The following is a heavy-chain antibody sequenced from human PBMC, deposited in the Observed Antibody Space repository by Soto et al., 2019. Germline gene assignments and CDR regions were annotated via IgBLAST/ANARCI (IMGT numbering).Heavy chain of an antibody. CDR3: ARGRCKRTSCPFDY. D-gene: IGHD2-2*01. J-gene: IGHJ4*02. V-gene: IGHV4-34*01. Sequence: SETLSLTCAVYGGSFSGYYWSWIRQPPGKGLEWIGEINHSGSTNYNPSLKSRVTISVDTSKNQFSLKLSSVTAADTAVYYCARGRCKRTSCPFDYWGQGTLVTVSS. CDR1: GGSFSGYY. CDR2: INHSGST.